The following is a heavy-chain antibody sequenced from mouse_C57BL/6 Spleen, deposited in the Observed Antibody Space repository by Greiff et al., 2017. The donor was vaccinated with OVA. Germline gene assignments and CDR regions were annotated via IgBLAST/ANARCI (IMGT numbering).Heavy chain of an antibody. V-gene: IGHV1-64*01. J-gene: IGHJ1*03. CDR2: IHPNSGST. CDR3: ARRPYGSSYDWYFDV. Sequence: VKLQQPGAELVKPGASVKLSCKASGYTFTSYWMHWVKQRPGQGLEWIGMIHPNSGSTNYNEKFKSKATLTVDKSSSTAYMQLSSLTSEDSAVYYCARRPYGSSYDWYFDVWGTGTTVTVSS. CDR1: GYTFTSYW. D-gene: IGHD1-1*01.